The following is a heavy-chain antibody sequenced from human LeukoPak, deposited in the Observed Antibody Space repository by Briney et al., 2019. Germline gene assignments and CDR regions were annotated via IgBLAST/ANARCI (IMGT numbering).Heavy chain of an antibody. Sequence: PSETLSLTCAVSGYSISSGYYWGWIRQPPGKGLEWIGSIYHSGSTYYNPSLKSRVPISVDTSKNQFSLKLSSVTAEDTAVYYCARVGVWDYYDRTSSRYNWFDPWGQGTLVTVSS. J-gene: IGHJ5*02. CDR1: GYSISSGYY. CDR2: IYHSGST. D-gene: IGHD3-22*01. V-gene: IGHV4-38-2*01. CDR3: ARVGVWDYYDRTSSRYNWFDP.